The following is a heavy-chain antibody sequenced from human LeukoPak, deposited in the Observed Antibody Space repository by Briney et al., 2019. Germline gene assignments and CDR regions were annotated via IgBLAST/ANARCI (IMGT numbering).Heavy chain of an antibody. J-gene: IGHJ3*01. CDR1: GDSDSLSGYY. CDR2: IYYSGII. D-gene: IGHD1-26*01. CDR3: ARVGRRDAFDV. V-gene: IGHV4-61*08. Sequence: PSETLSLTCTVSGDSDSLSGYYWSWIRQPPGKGLEWIGYIYYSGIIKYNPSLKSRVTISVDTSKNQFSLKLSSVTAADTAVYYCARVGRRDAFDVWGQGTMVTVSS.